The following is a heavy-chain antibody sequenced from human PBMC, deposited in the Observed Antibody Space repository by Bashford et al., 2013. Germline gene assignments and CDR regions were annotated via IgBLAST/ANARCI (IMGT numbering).Heavy chain of an antibody. CDR3: AKLASSGRYYGGVDDS. J-gene: IGHJ4*02. D-gene: IGHD1-26*01. V-gene: IGHV1-69*06. Sequence: WVRQAPGQGLEWMGGTIPIFGAANYAQKFQGRVTITADISTSTAYMELSSLRSDDTAIFYCAKLASSGRYYGGVDDSWGQGTLVTVSS. CDR2: TIPIFGAA.